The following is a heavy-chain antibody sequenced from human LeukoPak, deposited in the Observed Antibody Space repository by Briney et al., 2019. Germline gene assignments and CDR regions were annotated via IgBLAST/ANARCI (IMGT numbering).Heavy chain of an antibody. V-gene: IGHV3-74*01. CDR1: GSTFSSYW. CDR2: IKSDGSST. CDR3: ATSRTFDY. Sequence: PGESLRLSCAASGSTFSSYWMHWVRQAPGKGLVWVSRIKSDGSSTSYADSVKGRFTISRDNAKNTVYLQMNSLRAEDTAVYYCATSRTFDYWGQGTLVTVSS. J-gene: IGHJ4*02.